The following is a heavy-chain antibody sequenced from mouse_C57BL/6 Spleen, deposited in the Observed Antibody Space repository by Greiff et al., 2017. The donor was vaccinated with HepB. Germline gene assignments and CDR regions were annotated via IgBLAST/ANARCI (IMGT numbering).Heavy chain of an antibody. J-gene: IGHJ2*01. D-gene: IGHD2-14*01. Sequence: VQLQQSGAELVRPGTSVKMSCKASGYTFTNYWIGWAKQRPGHGLEWIGDIYPGGGYTNYNEKFKGKATLTADKSSSTAYMQFSSLTSEDSAIYYCARLNYGDDGGVYFDYWGQGTTLTVSS. CDR1: GYTFTNYW. CDR2: IYPGGGYT. V-gene: IGHV1-63*01. CDR3: ARLNYGDDGGVYFDY.